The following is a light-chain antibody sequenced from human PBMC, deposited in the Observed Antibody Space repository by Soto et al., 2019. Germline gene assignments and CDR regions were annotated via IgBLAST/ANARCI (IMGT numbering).Light chain of an antibody. CDR3: QRYDSLRT. Sequence: EIVMPQSPATLSVSPGERATLSFRASQSVSNFLAWYQQKPGQAPRLLIYGASNRATGIPDRFSGSGSGTDFTLTITRLEPEDFAMYYCQRYDSLRTFGQGTKVDIK. CDR1: QSVSNF. V-gene: IGKV3-20*01. J-gene: IGKJ1*01. CDR2: GAS.